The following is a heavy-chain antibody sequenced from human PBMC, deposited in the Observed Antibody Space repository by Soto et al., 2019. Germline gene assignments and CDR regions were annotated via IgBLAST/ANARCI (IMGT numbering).Heavy chain of an antibody. CDR2: IGGSGTKT. J-gene: IGHJ4*02. CDR1: GFSFSSYA. Sequence: EVHLLESGGALVQPGGSLRLSCAASGFSFSSYAMSWVRQAPGKGLDWVSAIGGSGTKTHYADSVKGRFTISRDNSKNTLYLQMNSLRAEDTAVYYCAKDHPVIEVVKVFEYWGRGALVTVSS. CDR3: AKDHPVIEVVKVFEY. D-gene: IGHD3-22*01. V-gene: IGHV3-23*01.